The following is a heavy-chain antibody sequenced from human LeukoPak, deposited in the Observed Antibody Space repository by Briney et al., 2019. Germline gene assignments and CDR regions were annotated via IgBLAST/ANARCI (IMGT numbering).Heavy chain of an antibody. D-gene: IGHD3-22*01. CDR3: VTDDSSRLGGSNS. V-gene: IGHV3-15*01. CDR1: GFIVSKVW. Sequence: GGSLRLSCAASGFIVSKVWMSWVRQAPGKGLEWVGRIKSKNEDETTDYAAPVKGRFTISRDDSKNTLYLQMNSLKTEDTAVYYCVTDDSSRLGGSNSWGQGILVTVSS. CDR2: IKSKNEDETT. J-gene: IGHJ4*02.